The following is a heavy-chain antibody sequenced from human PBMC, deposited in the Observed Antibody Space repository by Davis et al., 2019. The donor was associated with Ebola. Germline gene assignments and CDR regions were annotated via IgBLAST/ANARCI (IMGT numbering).Heavy chain of an antibody. Sequence: AASVKVSCKASGYTFTGYYMHWVRQAPGQGLEWMGRINPNSGGTNYAQKFQGRVTMTRDTSISTAYMELSRLRSDDTAVYYCARRGSSGYLDAFDIWGQGTMVTVSS. CDR2: INPNSGGT. CDR1: GYTFTGYY. D-gene: IGHD3-22*01. CDR3: ARRGSSGYLDAFDI. V-gene: IGHV1-2*06. J-gene: IGHJ3*02.